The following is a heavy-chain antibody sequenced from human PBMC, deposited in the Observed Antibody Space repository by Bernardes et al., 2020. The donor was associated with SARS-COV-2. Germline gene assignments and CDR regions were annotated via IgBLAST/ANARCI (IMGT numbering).Heavy chain of an antibody. CDR3: ARDFSSGIGYKYGHPNY. V-gene: IGHV1-46*01. CDR1: GYTFTSYY. CDR2: IDPSAGST. J-gene: IGHJ4*02. D-gene: IGHD5-12*01. Sequence: ASVKVSCKASGYTFTSYYMHWVRQAPGQGLEWMGLIDPSAGSTTYTQKFQGRVTMTRDTSTSTVYMEMSSLRSEDTAVYYCARDFSSGIGYKYGHPNYWGQGTLVTVSS.